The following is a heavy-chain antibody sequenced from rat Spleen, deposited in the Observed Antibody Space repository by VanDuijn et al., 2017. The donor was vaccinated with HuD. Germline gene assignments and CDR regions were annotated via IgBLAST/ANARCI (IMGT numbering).Heavy chain of an antibody. CDR3: ARANFEY. Sequence: QVQLKESGPGLVQPSQTLSLTCTVSGVSLSSYGIIWVRQPPGKGLEWMGVIWGNGNTNYNSVVKSRLSISRDTSKSQIFLKMNSLQPEDTGTYYCARANFEYWGQGVMVTVSS. CDR1: GVSLSSYG. J-gene: IGHJ2*01. V-gene: IGHV2-13*01. CDR2: IWGNGNT.